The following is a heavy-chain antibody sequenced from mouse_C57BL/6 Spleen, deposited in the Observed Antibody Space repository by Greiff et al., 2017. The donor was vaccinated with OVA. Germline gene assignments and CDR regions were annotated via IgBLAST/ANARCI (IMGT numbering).Heavy chain of an antibody. J-gene: IGHJ4*01. CDR1: GFSLTSYG. Sequence: VKLMESGPGLVQPSQCLSITCTVSGFSLTSYGVHWVRQSPGKGLEWLGVIWRGGSTDYNAAFMSRLSIPKDNSKSQVFFKMNSLQADNTAFYSCAKGSSHYALNYWGQGTSVTVSS. CDR3: AKGSSHYALNY. CDR2: IWRGGST. D-gene: IGHD1-1*01. V-gene: IGHV2-5*01.